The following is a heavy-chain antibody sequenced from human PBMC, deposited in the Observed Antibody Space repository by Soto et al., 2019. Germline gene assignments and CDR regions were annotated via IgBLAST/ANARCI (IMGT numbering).Heavy chain of an antibody. CDR1: GFTFNSYW. CDR3: ARGGLGSYLLDY. V-gene: IGHV3-74*01. CDR2: INMDGTRT. Sequence: EVQLVESGGGSVQPGGSLRLACAASGFTFNSYWVHWVRQVPGKGLVWLSRINMDGTRTNYADSVKGRFAISRDNATNTVYLQMNSLGVEDSAAYYCARGGLGSYLLDYWGQGTLVSVSS. J-gene: IGHJ4*02. D-gene: IGHD3-10*01.